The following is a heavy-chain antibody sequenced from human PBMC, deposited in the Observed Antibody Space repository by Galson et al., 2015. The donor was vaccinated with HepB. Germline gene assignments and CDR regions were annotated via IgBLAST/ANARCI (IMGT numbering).Heavy chain of an antibody. V-gene: IGHV3-48*01. CDR2: ISTNGGTT. CDR1: GLTFSSYN. D-gene: IGHD4-11*01. J-gene: IGHJ5*01. Sequence: SLRLSCAASGLTFSSYNMNWVRQAPGKGLEWVSSISTNGGTTYYADSVKGRFTISRDNSKNTVYLQMSSLTAEDTAVYYCATATVATRSRKSFDPWGQGTLVTVSS. CDR3: ATATVATRSRKSFDP.